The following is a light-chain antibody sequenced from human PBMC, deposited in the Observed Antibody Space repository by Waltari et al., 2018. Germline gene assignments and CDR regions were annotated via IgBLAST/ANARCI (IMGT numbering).Light chain of an antibody. CDR1: VLTSTYNEKY. J-gene: IGKJ1*01. Sequence: VLTSTYNEKYFAGYQQKPGYPARLLIYWASTRKSGVPDRVSGSGSGTDFTLTISSLQAEDVAVYYCQQFQSHLRTFGQGTKVEIK. CDR2: WAS. CDR3: QQFQSHLRT. V-gene: IGKV4-1*01.